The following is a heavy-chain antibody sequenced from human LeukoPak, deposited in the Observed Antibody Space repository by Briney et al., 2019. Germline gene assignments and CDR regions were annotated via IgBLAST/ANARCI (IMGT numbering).Heavy chain of an antibody. V-gene: IGHV1-69*13. D-gene: IGHD4-17*01. CDR3: ARGARSRVTTEFYFDY. J-gene: IGHJ4*02. CDR2: IIPIFGTA. CDR1: GGTFSSYA. Sequence: SVKVSCKASGGTFSSYAISWVRQAPGQGLEWMGGIIPIFGTANYAQKFQGRVTITADESTSTAYMGLSSLRSEDTAVYYCARGARSRVTTEFYFDYWGQGTLVTVSS.